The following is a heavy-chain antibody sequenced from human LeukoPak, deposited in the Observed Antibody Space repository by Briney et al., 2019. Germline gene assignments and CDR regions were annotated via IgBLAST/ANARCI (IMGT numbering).Heavy chain of an antibody. V-gene: IGHV4-59*01. CDR3: ARAGGDDYVWGSYRRMWFDP. Sequence: SETLSLTCTVSGGSISSYYWSWIRQPPGKGLEWIWYIYYSGSTNYNPSLKSRVTISVDTSKNQFSLKLSSVTAADTAVYYCARAGGDDYVWGSYRRMWFDPWGQGTLVTVSS. J-gene: IGHJ5*02. CDR1: GGSISSYY. D-gene: IGHD3-16*02. CDR2: IYYSGST.